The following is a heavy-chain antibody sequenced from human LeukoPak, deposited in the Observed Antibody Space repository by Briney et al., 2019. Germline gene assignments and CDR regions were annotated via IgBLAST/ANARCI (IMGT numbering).Heavy chain of an antibody. D-gene: IGHD6-6*01. CDR2: INHSGST. J-gene: IGHJ6*03. V-gene: IGHV4-34*01. Sequence: PSETLSLTCAVYGGSLIGLYWSWIRQPPGKGLEWIGEINHSGSTNYNPSLKSRVTISVDTSKNQFSLKLSSVTAADTAVYYCANSQPIAARRPHYYHYYMEVWGKGTTVTVSS. CDR1: GGSLIGLY. CDR3: ANSQPIAARRPHYYHYYMEV.